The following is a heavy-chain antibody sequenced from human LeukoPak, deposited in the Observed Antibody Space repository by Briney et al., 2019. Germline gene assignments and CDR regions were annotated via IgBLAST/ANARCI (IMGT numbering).Heavy chain of an antibody. CDR1: GYTFTSYD. J-gene: IGHJ6*03. D-gene: IGHD5-12*01. CDR2: MNPNSGNT. Sequence: ASVKVSCKASGYTFTSYDINWVRQATGQGLEWMGWMNPNSGNTGYAQKFQGRVTMTRNTSISTAYMELSSLRSDDTAVYYCARIPGRLRADYYYYYMDVWGKGTTVTVSS. CDR3: ARIPGRLRADYYYYYMDV. V-gene: IGHV1-8*01.